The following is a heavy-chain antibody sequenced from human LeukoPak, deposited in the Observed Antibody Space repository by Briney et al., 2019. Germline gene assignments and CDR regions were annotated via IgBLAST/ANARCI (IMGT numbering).Heavy chain of an antibody. CDR1: GGSISSYY. CDR3: ARDYYYDSTGYSHGALDYYYMGV. CDR2: ISYSGST. J-gene: IGHJ6*03. Sequence: SETLSLTCTVSGGSISSYYWTWIRQPPGKGLEWIGYISYSGSTYYNPSLKSRVTISVDTSKNQFSLKLSSVTAADTAVYYCARDYYYDSTGYSHGALDYYYMGVWGKGTTVTVSS. D-gene: IGHD3-22*01. V-gene: IGHV4-59*12.